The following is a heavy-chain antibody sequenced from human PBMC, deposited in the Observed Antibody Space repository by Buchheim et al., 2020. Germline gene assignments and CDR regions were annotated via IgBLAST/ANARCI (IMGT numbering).Heavy chain of an antibody. D-gene: IGHD4-17*01. J-gene: IGHJ6*02. CDR1: GGSISSSNW. V-gene: IGHV4-4*02. CDR3: ASWGRTTVTSYYYYGMDV. Sequence: QVQLQESGPGLVKPSGTLSLTCAVSGGSISSSNWWSWVRQPPGKGLVWIGEIYHSGSSNYNPALKSRVTISVDKYKNPFSLKLSSVTAADTAVYYCASWGRTTVTSYYYYGMDVWGQGTT. CDR2: IYHSGSS.